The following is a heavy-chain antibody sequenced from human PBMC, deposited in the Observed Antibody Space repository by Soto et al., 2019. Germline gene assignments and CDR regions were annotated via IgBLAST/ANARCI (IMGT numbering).Heavy chain of an antibody. V-gene: IGHV4-34*01. D-gene: IGHD3-9*01. CDR3: AGVRGTGYRYGMDV. Sequence: PSETLSLTCAVYVGSFSGYYWSWIRQPPGKGLEWIGEINHSGSTNYNPSLKSRVTISVDTSKNQFSLKLSSVTAADTAVYYCAGVRGTGYRYGMDVWGQGTTVTVSS. CDR1: VGSFSGYY. CDR2: INHSGST. J-gene: IGHJ6*02.